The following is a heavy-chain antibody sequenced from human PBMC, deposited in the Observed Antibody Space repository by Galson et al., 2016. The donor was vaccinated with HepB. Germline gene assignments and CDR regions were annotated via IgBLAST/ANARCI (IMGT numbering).Heavy chain of an antibody. CDR2: IKQDGSGV. Sequence: SLRLSCAASGFTFSNYWMSWVRQAPGEGLEWVANIKQDGSGVYYVDPVKGRFTISRDNAKNSLYLQMNSLRAEDTAVYYCAREAPRTGTYFGFDCYSDYWGQGTLVTVSS. J-gene: IGHJ4*02. D-gene: IGHD2-21*02. CDR3: AREAPRTGTYFGFDCYSDY. CDR1: GFTFSNYW. V-gene: IGHV3-7*03.